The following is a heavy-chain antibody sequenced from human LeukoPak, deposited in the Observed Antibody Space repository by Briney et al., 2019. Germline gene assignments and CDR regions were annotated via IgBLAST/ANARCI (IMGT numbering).Heavy chain of an antibody. Sequence: TPSETLSLTCAVHGGSFSGYHWTWIRQSPGKGLEWIGEINHSGSTNYNPSLKSRVTISVDTSNNQFSLKLSSVTAADTAVYYCARGPTIDYDILTGYYYFDCWGQGTLVTVSS. CDR3: ARGPTIDYDILTGYYYFDC. CDR1: GGSFSGYH. V-gene: IGHV4-34*01. D-gene: IGHD3-9*01. CDR2: INHSGST. J-gene: IGHJ4*02.